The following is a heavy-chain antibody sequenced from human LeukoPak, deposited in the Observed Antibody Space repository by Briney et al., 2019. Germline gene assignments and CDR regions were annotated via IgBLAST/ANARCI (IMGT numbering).Heavy chain of an antibody. J-gene: IGHJ4*02. CDR1: GFTFSSYA. CDR2: ISYDGSNK. D-gene: IGHD1-26*01. CDR3: ARFRMGATDY. V-gene: IGHV3-30*04. Sequence: RGSLRHSCAASGFTFSSYAMHWVRQAPGKGLEWVAVISYDGSNKYYADSVKGRFTISRDNSKNMLYLQMNSLRAEDTAVYYCARFRMGATDYWGQGTLVTVSS.